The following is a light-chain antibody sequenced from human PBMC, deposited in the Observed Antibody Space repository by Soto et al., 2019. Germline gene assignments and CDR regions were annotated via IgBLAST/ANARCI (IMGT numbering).Light chain of an antibody. CDR3: QQLNSYVGA. J-gene: IGKJ3*01. V-gene: IGKV1-9*01. CDR2: ATS. CDR1: QGISSY. Sequence: DIQLTQSPSFLSASVGDRVTITCRASQGISSYLAWYQQKPGKAPKLLIYATSTVQSGVPSRFSGSGSGTEFTLTISSLQPEDFVTYYCQQLNSYVGAFGPGTRVDIK.